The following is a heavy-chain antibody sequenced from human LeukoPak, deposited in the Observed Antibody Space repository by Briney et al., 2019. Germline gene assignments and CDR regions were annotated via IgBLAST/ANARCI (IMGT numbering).Heavy chain of an antibody. CDR1: GYTFTSYG. J-gene: IGHJ4*02. V-gene: IGHV1-18*01. D-gene: IGHD6-6*01. CDR3: ARGIEYSSSFPFDY. Sequence: GASVRVSCKASGYTFTSYGISWVRQAPGQGLEWMGWISAYNGNTNYAQKLQGRVTMTTDTSTSTAYMELRSLRSDDTAVYYCARGIEYSSSFPFDYWGQGTLVTVSS. CDR2: ISAYNGNT.